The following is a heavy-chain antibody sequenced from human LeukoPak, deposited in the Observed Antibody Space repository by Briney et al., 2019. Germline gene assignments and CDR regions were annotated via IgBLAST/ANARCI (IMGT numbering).Heavy chain of an antibody. J-gene: IGHJ4*02. CDR3: ATILYYDFWSGLDY. D-gene: IGHD3-3*01. CDR1: GGSISSSSYY. Sequence: SETLSLTCTVSGGSISSSSYYWGWIRQPPGKGLEWIGSIYYSGSTYYNPSLKSRVTISVDTSKNQFSLKLSSVTAADTAVYYCATILYYDFWSGLDYWGQGTPVTVSS. V-gene: IGHV4-39*01. CDR2: IYYSGST.